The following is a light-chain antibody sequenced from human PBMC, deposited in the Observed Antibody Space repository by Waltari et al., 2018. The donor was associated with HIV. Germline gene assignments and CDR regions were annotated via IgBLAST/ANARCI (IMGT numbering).Light chain of an antibody. CDR1: RSDVGGYNF. CDR2: DVS. Sequence: QSALTQPRSVSGSPGQSVTLSCTETRSDVGGYNFVSWYHQHPGQAPKVMIYDVSKRPSGVPDRFSGTKSGNTAALTISGLQAGEEADYYCCSYAGSYSWGFGGGTMLTVL. CDR3: CSYAGSYSWG. V-gene: IGLV2-11*01. J-gene: IGLJ3*02.